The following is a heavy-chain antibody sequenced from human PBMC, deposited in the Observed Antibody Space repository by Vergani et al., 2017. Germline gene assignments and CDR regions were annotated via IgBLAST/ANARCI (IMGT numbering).Heavy chain of an antibody. D-gene: IGHD3-3*01. CDR2: IWYDGSNK. Sequence: QVQLVESGGGVVQPGRSLILSCAASGFTFSSYGMHWVRQAPGKGLEWVAVIWYDGSNKYYADSVKGRFTISRDNSKNTLYLQMNSLRAEDTAVYYCARDLAPTYYDFWSGYDAFDIWGQGTMVTVSS. CDR1: GFTFSSYG. V-gene: IGHV3-33*01. CDR3: ARDLAPTYYDFWSGYDAFDI. J-gene: IGHJ3*02.